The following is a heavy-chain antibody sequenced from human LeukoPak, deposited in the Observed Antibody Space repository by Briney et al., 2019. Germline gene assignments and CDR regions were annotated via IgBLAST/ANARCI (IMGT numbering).Heavy chain of an antibody. CDR2: INTDGSST. V-gene: IGHV3-74*01. D-gene: IGHD3/OR15-3a*01. CDR1: GFTFSSYW. CDR3: AKVPRGHYFDY. J-gene: IGHJ4*02. Sequence: PGGSLRLSCAASGFTFSSYWMHWVRQAPGKGLVWVSRINTDGSSTSYADSVKGRFTISRDNAKNTLYLQMNSLRAEDTAVYYCAKVPRGHYFDYWGQGTLVTVSS.